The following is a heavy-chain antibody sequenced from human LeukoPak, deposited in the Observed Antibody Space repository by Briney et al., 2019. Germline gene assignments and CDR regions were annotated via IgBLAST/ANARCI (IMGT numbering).Heavy chain of an antibody. Sequence: PGGSLRLSCAASGFTFTIHSMNWVRQAPGKGLEWVSAINSGSTHIYYADSVKGRFTISRDNAKNSLYLQMNSLRADDMAVYYCARLGGIYSCYVEGVQNDGWGQGTLVTVSS. D-gene: IGHD5-12*01. J-gene: IGHJ4*02. CDR2: INSGSTHI. CDR3: ARLGGIYSCYVEGVQNDG. CDR1: GFTFTIHS. V-gene: IGHV3-21*01.